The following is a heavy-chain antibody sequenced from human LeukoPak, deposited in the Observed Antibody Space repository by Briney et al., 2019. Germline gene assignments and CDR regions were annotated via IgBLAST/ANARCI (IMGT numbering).Heavy chain of an antibody. CDR1: GFSFSSYA. D-gene: IGHD4-17*01. J-gene: IGHJ4*02. CDR2: IWYDGSNQ. V-gene: IGHV3-33*06. Sequence: PGGSLRLSCAASGFSFSSYAMHWVRQAPGKGLEWVAVIWYDGSNQYYAGSVWGRFTISRDNSKNTLHLQMNSLRAEDTAAYYCVKSGPDFGDLPSEYYFDFWGQGTLVTVSS. CDR3: VKSGPDFGDLPSEYYFDF.